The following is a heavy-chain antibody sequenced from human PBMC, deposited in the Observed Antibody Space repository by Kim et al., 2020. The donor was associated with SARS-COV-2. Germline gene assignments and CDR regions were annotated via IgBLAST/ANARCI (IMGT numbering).Heavy chain of an antibody. D-gene: IGHD1-1*01. Sequence: GGSLRLSCAASGFTFSVSAIRWVRQASGKGLEWVGRIRSKANTYATAYAASVKGRFSISRDDSKNTAYLQMNSLKTEDTAVYYCTSVPGTTLAFWDAFD. CDR1: GFTFSVSA. V-gene: IGHV3-73*01. CDR2: IRSKANTYAT. CDR3: TSVPGTTLAFWDAFD. J-gene: IGHJ3*02.